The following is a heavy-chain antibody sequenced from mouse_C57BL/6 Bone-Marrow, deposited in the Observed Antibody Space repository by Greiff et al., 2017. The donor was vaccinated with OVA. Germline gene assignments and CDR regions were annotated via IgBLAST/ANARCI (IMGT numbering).Heavy chain of an antibody. V-gene: IGHV1-19*01. CDR1: GYTFTDYY. CDR2: INPYNGGT. J-gene: IGHJ1*03. D-gene: IGHD1-1*01. Sequence: VQLQQSGPVLVKPGASVKMSCKASGYTFTDYYMNWVKQSHGKSLEWIGVINPYNGGTSYNQKFKGKATLTVDKSSSTAYMELNSLTSEDSAVYYCARTVVAPHWYFDVWGTGTTVTVSS. CDR3: ARTVVAPHWYFDV.